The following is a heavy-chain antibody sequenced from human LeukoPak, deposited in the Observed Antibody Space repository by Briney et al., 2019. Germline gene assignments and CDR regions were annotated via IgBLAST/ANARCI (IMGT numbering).Heavy chain of an antibody. CDR1: GFTFNSSA. V-gene: IGHV3-53*01. D-gene: IGHD6-13*01. CDR2: IYSGGGT. Sequence: GGSLRLSYAASGFTFNSSAMSRVRQAPGKGLEWVSVIYSGGGTDYADSVKDRFIISRDISKNTMYLQMNSLRAEDTAVYYCARGNISWYYFDYWGQGTLVTVSS. J-gene: IGHJ4*02. CDR3: ARGNISWYYFDY.